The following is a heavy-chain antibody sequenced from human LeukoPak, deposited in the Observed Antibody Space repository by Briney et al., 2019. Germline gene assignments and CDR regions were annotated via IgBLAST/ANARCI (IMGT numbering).Heavy chain of an antibody. J-gene: IGHJ5*02. D-gene: IGHD3-22*01. CDR3: ARGHRRGGAYDSSGYYSLIDP. CDR1: GYTFTSYD. CDR2: MNPNSGNT. V-gene: IGHV1-8*01. Sequence: ASVKVSCKASGYTFTSYDINWVRQATGQGLEWMGWMNPNSGNTGYAQKSQGRVTMTRNTSISTAYMELSSLRSEDTAVYYCARGHRRGGAYDSSGYYSLIDPWGQGTLVTVSS.